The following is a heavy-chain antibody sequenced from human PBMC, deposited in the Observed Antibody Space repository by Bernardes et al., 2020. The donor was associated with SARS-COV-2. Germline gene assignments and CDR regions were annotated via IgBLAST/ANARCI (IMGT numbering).Heavy chain of an antibody. CDR3: ARGAGYSYGFNFDY. CDR1: GFTVSDNY. CDR2: INWNGGST. Sequence: GGSLRLSCAASGFTVSDNYMSWVRQPPGKGLEWVSGINWNGGSTGYADSVQGRFTISRDNAKNSLYLQMNSLRAEDTALYHCARGAGYSYGFNFDYWGQGTLVTVSS. V-gene: IGHV3-20*01. J-gene: IGHJ4*02. D-gene: IGHD5-18*01.